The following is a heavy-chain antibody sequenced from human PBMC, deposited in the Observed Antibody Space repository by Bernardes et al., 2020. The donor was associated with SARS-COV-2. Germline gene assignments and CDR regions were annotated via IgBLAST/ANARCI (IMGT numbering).Heavy chain of an antibody. CDR3: AKGGTIFGVVRQFDY. CDR2: IDSGGYTT. Sequence: GGSLRLSCAASEFTFTSHAMSWVRQAPGEGLEWVSGIDSGGYTTYYADSVRGRFTISRDNSKNILYMQMNSLRAEDTGTYYCAKGGTIFGVVRQFDYWGRGTLVTVSS. J-gene: IGHJ4*02. V-gene: IGHV3-23*03. CDR1: EFTFTSHA. D-gene: IGHD3-3*01.